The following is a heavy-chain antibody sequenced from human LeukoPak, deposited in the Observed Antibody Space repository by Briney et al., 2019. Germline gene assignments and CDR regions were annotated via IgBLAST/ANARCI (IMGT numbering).Heavy chain of an antibody. Sequence: ASVKVSCKASGYTFTSYYIHWVRQAPGQSLEWVGLINPDTGGAKYAQKFQGRVTMTRDTSISTAYMELSRLTSDDTAVYFCARGEELWFDYWGQGTLVTVSS. CDR1: GYTFTSYY. J-gene: IGHJ4*02. V-gene: IGHV1-2*02. CDR3: ARGEELWFDY. CDR2: INPDTGGA. D-gene: IGHD5-18*01.